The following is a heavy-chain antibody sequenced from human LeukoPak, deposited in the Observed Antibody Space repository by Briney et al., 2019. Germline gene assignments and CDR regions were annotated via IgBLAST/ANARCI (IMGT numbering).Heavy chain of an antibody. Sequence: PGRSLRLSCAASGFTSSSYGMNWVRQAPGKGLEWVAVIWYDGSNKYYADSVKGRFTISRDNTKNTLYLRMNSLRAEDTAVYYCAKDRLEYCSCGRCYYFDYWGQGTLVTVSS. CDR2: IWYDGSNK. CDR1: GFTSSSYG. D-gene: IGHD2-15*01. CDR3: AKDRLEYCSCGRCYYFDY. V-gene: IGHV3-33*06. J-gene: IGHJ4*02.